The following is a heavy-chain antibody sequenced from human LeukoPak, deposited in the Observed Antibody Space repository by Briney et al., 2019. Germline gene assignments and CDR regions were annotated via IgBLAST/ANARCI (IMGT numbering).Heavy chain of an antibody. J-gene: IGHJ4*02. CDR1: GFTFSNSA. Sequence: AGGSLRLSCVASGFTFSNSAMSWVRQAPGKGLEWVSAISGSGGATYYADSVKGRFTISRDNSKNTLHLQMNSLRAEDTAVYYCAKGGGSIFFDYWGQGTLVTVSS. V-gene: IGHV3-23*01. CDR3: AKGGGSIFFDY. D-gene: IGHD1-26*01. CDR2: ISGSGGAT.